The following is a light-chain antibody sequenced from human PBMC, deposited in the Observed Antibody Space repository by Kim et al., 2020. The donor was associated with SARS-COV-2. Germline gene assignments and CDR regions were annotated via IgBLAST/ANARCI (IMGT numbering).Light chain of an antibody. V-gene: IGLV3-1*01. J-gene: IGLJ2*01. CDR1: NLDGQY. Sequence: VAPRRTATITSSGENLDGQYVHWYQKGPGENPAVVMYQDNERHRGVPDRFSDGNSGDTAALTIGGTQAMDEADYYSQAWDNNAAIFGGGTQLTVL. CDR2: QDN. CDR3: QAWDNNAAI.